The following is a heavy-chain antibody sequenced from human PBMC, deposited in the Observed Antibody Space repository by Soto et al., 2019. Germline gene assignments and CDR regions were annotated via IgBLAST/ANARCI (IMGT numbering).Heavy chain of an antibody. CDR1: GGSVSSYS. J-gene: IGHJ4*02. Sequence: PSETLSLTWAVSGGSVSSYSWSWIRQPPGKGLEWIGEINHSGSTIYNPSLKSRVTISLDTSENHFSLKVNSVTAADTAFYYCAKGSSGYLGPAFGYGGEGTPVTGSS. CDR3: AKGSSGYLGPAFGY. D-gene: IGHD6-13*01. CDR2: INHSGST. V-gene: IGHV4-34*01.